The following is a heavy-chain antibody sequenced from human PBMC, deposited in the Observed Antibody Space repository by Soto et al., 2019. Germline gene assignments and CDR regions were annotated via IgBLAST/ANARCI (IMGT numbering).Heavy chain of an antibody. Sequence: GGPLRLSCAASGFTFRNFGMHWVRQAPGKGLEWVAVISYDGTDKYYADSVKGRFTISRDNSKNTLYLQINSLRAEDTAVYYCAKAVPPFVVVTASDYWGQGTLVTVSS. CDR3: AKAVPPFVVVTASDY. CDR2: ISYDGTDK. V-gene: IGHV3-30*18. D-gene: IGHD2-21*02. J-gene: IGHJ4*02. CDR1: GFTFRNFG.